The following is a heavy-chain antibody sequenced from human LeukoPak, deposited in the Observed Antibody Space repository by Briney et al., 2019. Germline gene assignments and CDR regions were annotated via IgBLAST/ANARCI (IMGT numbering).Heavy chain of an antibody. Sequence: PSETLSLTCTVSGGSISSYYWSWIRQPPGKGLEWIGYIYYSGSTNYNPSLKSRVTISVDTSKNQFSLKLSSVTAAGTAVYYCARAREGVQLWSPYYYYYYMDVWGKGTTVTVSS. V-gene: IGHV4-59*01. J-gene: IGHJ6*03. CDR3: ARAREGVQLWSPYYYYYYMDV. D-gene: IGHD5-18*01. CDR1: GGSISSYY. CDR2: IYYSGST.